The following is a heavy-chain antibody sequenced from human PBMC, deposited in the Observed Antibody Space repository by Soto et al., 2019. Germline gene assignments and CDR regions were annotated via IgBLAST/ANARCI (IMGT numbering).Heavy chain of an antibody. V-gene: IGHV4-59*01. CDR3: ARVYSRGYYFDY. D-gene: IGHD3-22*01. CDR2: IYYSGST. CDR1: GGSISSYY. Sequence: SETLSLTCTVSGGSISSYYWSWIRQPPGKGLEWIGYIYYSGSTNYNPSLKTRLTISVDTSKNQFSLKLSSVTAADTAVYYCARVYSRGYYFDYWGQGTLVTVSS. J-gene: IGHJ4*02.